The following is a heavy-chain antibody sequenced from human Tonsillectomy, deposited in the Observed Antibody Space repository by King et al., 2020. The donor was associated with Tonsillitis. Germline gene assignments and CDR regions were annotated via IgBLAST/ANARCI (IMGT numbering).Heavy chain of an antibody. J-gene: IGHJ6*02. CDR2: IIPILGIA. CDR1: GGTFSSYS. CDR3: ALGGNYDDSSGYRIHRGDWVMDV. V-gene: IGHV1-69*04. D-gene: IGHD3-22*01. Sequence: QLVQSGAEVKKPGSSVKVSCKASGGTFSSYSISWVRQAPGQGLEWMGRIIPILGIANYAQKFQGRVTITADKSTSTAYMELSSLRSEGTAVYYCALGGNYDDSSGYRIHRGDWVMDVWGQGTTVTVSS.